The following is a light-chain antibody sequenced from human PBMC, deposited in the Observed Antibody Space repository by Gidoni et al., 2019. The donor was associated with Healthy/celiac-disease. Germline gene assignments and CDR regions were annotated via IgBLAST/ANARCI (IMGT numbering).Light chain of an antibody. Sequence: QSVLTQPPSASGTPGQRVTISCSGRSSDIGSNTVNWYQQLPGTAPKLLIYSSNQRPSGVPDRFSGSKSGTSASLAISGLQSEDEADYYCAAWDDILNGRVFGTGTRVTVL. CDR3: AAWDDILNGRV. CDR1: SSDIGSNT. CDR2: SSN. V-gene: IGLV1-44*01. J-gene: IGLJ1*01.